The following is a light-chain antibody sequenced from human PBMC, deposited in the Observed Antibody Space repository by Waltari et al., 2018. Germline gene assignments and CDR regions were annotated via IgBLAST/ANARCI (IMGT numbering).Light chain of an antibody. J-gene: IGKJ1*01. CDR2: KAS. V-gene: IGKV1-5*03. CDR3: QQYNTFPRT. Sequence: DTQLTQSPSTLSASVGDRVTITCRASENINSWLAWFQQKPGKDPNLLIYKASTLESGVPSRFSGSGFGTEFTLTISSLQPNDFATYYCQQYNTFPRTFGQGTRVEI. CDR1: ENINSW.